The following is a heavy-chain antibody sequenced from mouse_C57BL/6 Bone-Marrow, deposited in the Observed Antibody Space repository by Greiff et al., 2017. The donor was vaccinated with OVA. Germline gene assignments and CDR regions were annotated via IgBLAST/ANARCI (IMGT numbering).Heavy chain of an antibody. V-gene: IGHV1-47*01. CDR2: FHPYIDDT. J-gene: IGHJ2*01. CDR1: GYTFTTYP. Sequence: VQLKESGAELVKPGASVKMSCKASGYTFTTYPIEWMKQNHGKSLEWIGNFHPYIDDTKSNEKFKDKATLTVEKSSSTVYLDLSRLTSDDSAVYYFARDSGNYFDYWGKGTTLTVSS. CDR3: ARDSGNYFDY.